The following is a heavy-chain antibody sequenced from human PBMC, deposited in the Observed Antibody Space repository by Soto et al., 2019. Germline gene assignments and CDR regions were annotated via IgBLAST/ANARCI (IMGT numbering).Heavy chain of an antibody. J-gene: IGHJ5*02. D-gene: IGHD3-9*01. CDR3: AILPTGYPNWFGP. V-gene: IGHV3-74*01. CDR2: INSDGSSI. CDR1: GFTFSSYW. Sequence: GGSLRLSCAASGFTFSSYWMHWVRQAPWKGLVWVSRINSDGSSISYADSVKGRFTISRDSSTNTFYLQMNSLRAEDTALYYYAILPTGYPNWFGPWGQGTLVTVSS.